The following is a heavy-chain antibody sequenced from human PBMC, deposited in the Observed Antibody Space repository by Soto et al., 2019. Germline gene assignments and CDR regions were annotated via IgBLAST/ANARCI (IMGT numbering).Heavy chain of an antibody. CDR1: GFTFSNAW. D-gene: IGHD1-1*01. CDR2: IKSKTDGGTT. CDR3: TFQGNNWNDPFDP. J-gene: IGHJ5*02. Sequence: EVQLVESGGGLVKPGGSLRLSCAASGFTFSNAWMNWVRQAPGKGLEWVGRIKSKTDGGTTDYAAPVKGRFTISRDDSKSTLYLQMNSLKTEDTAVYYCTFQGNNWNDPFDPWGQGTLVTVSS. V-gene: IGHV3-15*07.